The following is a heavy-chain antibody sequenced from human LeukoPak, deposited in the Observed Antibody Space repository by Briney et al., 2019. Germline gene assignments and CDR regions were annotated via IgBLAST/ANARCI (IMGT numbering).Heavy chain of an antibody. CDR3: ARQGRDAVSSRFHFDY. CDR1: GGSISSGGYY. Sequence: ASETLSLTCTVSGGSISSGGYYWSWIRQHPGKGLEWIGYIYYSGSTYYNPSLKSRVTISVDTSKNQFSLKLSSVTAADTAVYYCARQGRDAVSSRFHFDYWGQGSLFTVSS. CDR2: IYYSGST. J-gene: IGHJ4*02. V-gene: IGHV4-39*01. D-gene: IGHD3-16*01.